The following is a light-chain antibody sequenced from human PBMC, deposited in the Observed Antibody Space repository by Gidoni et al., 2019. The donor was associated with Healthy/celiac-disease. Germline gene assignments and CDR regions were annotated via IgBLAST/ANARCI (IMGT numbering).Light chain of an antibody. CDR1: NIGSKS. V-gene: IGLV3-21*02. CDR3: QVWDSSSDHWV. Sequence: SYVLTQTPSVSVAPGQTARITCGGNNIGSKSVHWYQQKPGQAPVLVVYDASDRPSGIPERFSGSNSGNTATLTISRVEAGDEADYYCQVWDSSSDHWVFGAVTKLTVL. CDR2: DAS. J-gene: IGLJ3*02.